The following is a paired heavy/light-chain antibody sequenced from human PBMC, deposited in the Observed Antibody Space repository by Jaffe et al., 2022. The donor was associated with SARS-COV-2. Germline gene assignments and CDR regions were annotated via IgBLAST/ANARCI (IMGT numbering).Light chain of an antibody. CDR2: KAS. J-gene: IGKJ4*01. V-gene: IGKV1-5*03. Sequence: DIQMTQSPSTLSASVGGRVTIACRASQSIRSWLAWYQQKPGKAPNLLIYKASSLQSGVPSRFSGSGSGTDFTLTISGLQPDDSATYYCQQYDSYPLTFGGGTKVEIK. CDR1: QSIRSW. CDR3: QQYDSYPLT.
Heavy chain of an antibody. D-gene: IGHD1-26*01. V-gene: IGHV3-72*01. CDR1: GFTFSDHY. CDR3: TRAQWGGNYYPALDY. Sequence: EVQLVESGGGWVQPGGSLRLSCVASGFTFSDHYMDWVRQAPGKGLEWVGRATTKANFYTSQYAASVRGRFTISRDESKNSLFLQMNSLKTEDTAIYYCTRAQWGGNYYPALDYWGLGALVTVSS. CDR2: ATTKANFYTS. J-gene: IGHJ4*02.